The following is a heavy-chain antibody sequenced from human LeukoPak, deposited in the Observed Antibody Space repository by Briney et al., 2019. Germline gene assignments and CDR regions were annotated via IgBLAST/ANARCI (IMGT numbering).Heavy chain of an antibody. CDR1: GSTFSSYA. D-gene: IGHD2-2*01. Sequence: SVKVSCKASGSTFSSYAISWVGQAPGQGLEWMGRIIPIFGIANYAQKFQGRVTITADKSTSTAYMELSSLRSEDTAVYYCARQCSSASCYFEFDPWGQGTLVTVSS. CDR3: ARQCSSASCYFEFDP. V-gene: IGHV1-69*04. J-gene: IGHJ5*02. CDR2: IIPIFGIA.